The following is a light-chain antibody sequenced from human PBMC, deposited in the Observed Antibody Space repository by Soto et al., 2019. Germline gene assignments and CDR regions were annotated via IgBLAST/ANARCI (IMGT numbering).Light chain of an antibody. CDR1: QSVSNY. Sequence: EIVLTQSPATLSLSPGERVTLSCRASQSVSNYLALYQQKPSQAPKVLIYDASNRATGIPARFSGSGFRTAFTSTDSSLVPEDYAVYYCQQPGTFGGGTKVDI. V-gene: IGKV3-11*01. J-gene: IGKJ4*02. CDR2: DAS. CDR3: QQPGT.